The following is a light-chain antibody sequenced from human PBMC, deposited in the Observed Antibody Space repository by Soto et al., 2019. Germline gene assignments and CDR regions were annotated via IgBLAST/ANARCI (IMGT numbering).Light chain of an antibody. Sequence: EIVMTQSPATLSVSPGERATLSCRASQSVSSNLAWYQQKPGQAPRLLIYGASTRATGIPARFSGSGSGTEFTLTITSLHSEDFAFYYCQQYDNWPQMFGQGTKVEIK. CDR3: QQYDNWPQM. V-gene: IGKV3-15*01. CDR1: QSVSSN. CDR2: GAS. J-gene: IGKJ1*01.